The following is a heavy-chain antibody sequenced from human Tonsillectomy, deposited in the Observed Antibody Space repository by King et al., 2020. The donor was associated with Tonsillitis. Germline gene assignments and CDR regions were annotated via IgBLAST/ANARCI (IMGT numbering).Heavy chain of an antibody. J-gene: IGHJ1*01. Sequence: VQLVESGGGLVQPGGSLRLSCAASGFTFSSYSMNWVRQAPGKGLEWVSYISRSSSNIYYADSVKGRFTISRDNAKNSLYLQMNSLRAEDTAVYYCAGDVSSSGWRDPEYFQHWGQGTLVIVSS. CDR2: ISRSSSNI. D-gene: IGHD6-19*01. V-gene: IGHV3-48*01. CDR1: GFTFSSYS. CDR3: AGDVSSSGWRDPEYFQH.